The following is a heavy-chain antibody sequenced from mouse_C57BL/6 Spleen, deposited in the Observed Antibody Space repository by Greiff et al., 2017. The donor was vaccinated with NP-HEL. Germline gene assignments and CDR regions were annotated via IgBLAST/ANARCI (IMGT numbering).Heavy chain of an antibody. J-gene: IGHJ3*01. V-gene: IGHV6-3*01. CDR3: TIYYDYAWFAY. CDR1: GFTFSNYW. Sequence: EVKVEESGGGLVQPGGSMKLSCVASGFTFSNYWMNWVRQSPEKGLEWVAQIRLKSDNYATHYAESVKVRFTISRDDSKSSVYLQMNNLRAEDTGIYYCTIYYDYAWFAYWGQGTLVTVSA. CDR2: IRLKSDNYAT. D-gene: IGHD2-4*01.